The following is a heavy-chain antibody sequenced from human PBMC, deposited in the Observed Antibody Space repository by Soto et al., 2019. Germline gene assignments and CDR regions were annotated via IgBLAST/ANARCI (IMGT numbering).Heavy chain of an antibody. CDR1: GFTFSSYS. CDR2: ISSSSSYI. CDR3: ARGYHYYDSSGYDKWDAFDI. D-gene: IGHD3-22*01. J-gene: IGHJ3*02. V-gene: IGHV3-21*01. Sequence: EVQLVESGGGLVKPGGSLRFSCAASGFTFSSYSMNWVRQAPGKGLEWVSSISSSSSYIDYADSVKGRFTISRDNAKNSLYLQMNSLRAEGTAVYYCARGYHYYDSSGYDKWDAFDIWGQGTMVTVSS.